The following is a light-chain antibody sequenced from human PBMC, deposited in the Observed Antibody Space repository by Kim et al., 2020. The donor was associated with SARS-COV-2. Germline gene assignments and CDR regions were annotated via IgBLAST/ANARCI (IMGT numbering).Light chain of an antibody. J-gene: IGKJ2*01. V-gene: IGKV2-28*01. CDR1: QGVIYSNRYNY. Sequence: ASLSRRFSQGVIYSNRYNYLNWYMQKPGPSPQRLIYLGSNRASGVPDRFSGSGSGTDFTLKISRVEANDVGVYYCKQALQTPYTFGQGTKLEI. CDR3: KQALQTPYT. CDR2: LGS.